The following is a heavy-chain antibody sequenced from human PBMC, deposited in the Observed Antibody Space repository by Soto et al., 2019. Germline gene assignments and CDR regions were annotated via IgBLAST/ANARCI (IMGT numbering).Heavy chain of an antibody. CDR3: SSRHGLDIEAYF. J-gene: IGHJ4*02. Sequence: SETLSLTCTVSGGSISSSTYYWGWMRQPPGKGLEWIASFFIGGNTYYNPSLKSRVTISVDTSKNQFSLKLSSVTAADTAVYLFSSRHGLDIEAYFWGPAILVTVSS. V-gene: IGHV4-39*01. CDR1: GGSISSSTYY. CDR2: FFIGGNT. D-gene: IGHD3-9*01.